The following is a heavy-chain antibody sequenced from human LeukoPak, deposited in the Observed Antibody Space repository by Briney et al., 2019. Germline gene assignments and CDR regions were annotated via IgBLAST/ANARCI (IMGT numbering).Heavy chain of an antibody. D-gene: IGHD1-26*01. J-gene: IGHJ5*02. CDR2: INPSGGST. CDR3: ARDNSVGDTAWWFDP. CDR1: GYTFTSYY. Sequence: ASVKVSCKASGYTFTSYYIHWVRQAPGQGLEWMGLINPSGGSTNYAQKFQGRLSLTRDMSTSTDYMELSSLRPEDTAVYYCARDNSVGDTAWWFDPWGQGTLVTVSS. V-gene: IGHV1-46*01.